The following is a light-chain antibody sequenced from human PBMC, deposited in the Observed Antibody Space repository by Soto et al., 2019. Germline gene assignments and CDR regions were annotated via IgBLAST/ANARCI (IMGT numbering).Light chain of an antibody. CDR2: LAT. CDR3: LQTYTSPRT. V-gene: IGKV1-39*01. Sequence: DIQMTQSPSSLSSSVGDRVTITCRTSQSISKYLNWYQQKPGNAPKLLIYLATTLQSGVPSRFSGSGSGTDFTLTIRSLQPEDFATYYCLQTYTSPRTFGQGTKVEIK. J-gene: IGKJ1*01. CDR1: QSISKY.